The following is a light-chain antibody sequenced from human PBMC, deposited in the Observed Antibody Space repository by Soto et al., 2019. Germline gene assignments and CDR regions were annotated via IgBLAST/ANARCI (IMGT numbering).Light chain of an antibody. Sequence: EVVLTQSPATLSLSPGEGATLSCRASQSIGNYLAWYQQKPGQAPRLLIYATSNRATGIPARFSGSGSGTDFTLTISSLEPEDFAVYSCHQYGNSPYTFGQGTKLEI. V-gene: IGKV3-11*01. CDR3: HQYGNSPYT. CDR1: QSIGNY. CDR2: ATS. J-gene: IGKJ2*01.